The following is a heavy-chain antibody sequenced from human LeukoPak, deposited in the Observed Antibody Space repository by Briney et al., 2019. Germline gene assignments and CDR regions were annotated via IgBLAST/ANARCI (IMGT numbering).Heavy chain of an antibody. J-gene: IGHJ3*02. CDR2: IYSSGST. V-gene: IGHV4-4*07. Sequence: SETLSLTCTVSGGSISNYCWSWIRQPAGKGLEWIGRIYSSGSTNYNPSLKSRVTMSLVTSKNQFSLKLQSVTAADTAVYYCARGFGSATNDGLDIWGQGTMVTVSS. D-gene: IGHD3-10*01. CDR3: ARGFGSATNDGLDI. CDR1: GGSISNYC.